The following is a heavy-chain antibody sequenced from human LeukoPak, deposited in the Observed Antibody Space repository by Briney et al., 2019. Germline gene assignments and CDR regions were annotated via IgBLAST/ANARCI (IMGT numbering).Heavy chain of an antibody. CDR2: ISLTSNDI. D-gene: IGHD2/OR15-2a*01. CDR3: ARGDTSLQRNDALDI. CDR1: GFTFSSYA. J-gene: IGHJ3*02. Sequence: TGGSLTLSCAASGFTFSSYAMNWVRQAPGKGVEWVSSISLTSNDIYYAASVRGRFIISRDNAKNLLSLQMNSLRAEDTALYYCARGDTSLQRNDALDIWGQGTMVSVSS. V-gene: IGHV3-21*01.